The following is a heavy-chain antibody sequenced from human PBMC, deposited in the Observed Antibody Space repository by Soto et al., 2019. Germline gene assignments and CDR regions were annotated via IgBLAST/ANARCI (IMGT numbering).Heavy chain of an antibody. CDR2: IIPIFGTA. CDR1: GGTFSSYA. D-gene: IGHD3-3*01. Sequence: GASVKVSCKASGGTFSSYAISWVRQAPGQGLEWMGGIIPIFGTANYAQKFQGRVTITADESTSTAYMELSSLRSEDTAVYYCASCFGVVIKPSYYYYYYGMDVWGQGTTVTVSS. J-gene: IGHJ6*02. V-gene: IGHV1-69*13. CDR3: ASCFGVVIKPSYYYYYYGMDV.